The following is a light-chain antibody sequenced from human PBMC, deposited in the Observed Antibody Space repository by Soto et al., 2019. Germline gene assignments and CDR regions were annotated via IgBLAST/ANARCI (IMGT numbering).Light chain of an antibody. CDR2: GAS. J-gene: IGKJ2*01. V-gene: IGKV3-15*01. CDR1: QTVSRS. Sequence: EVVLTQSPTTLSVSPGERATLSGRASQTVSRSLAWYQQKPGQAPRLLIYGASMRPTGVPDRFSGSGSGTDFTLTISSLQSEDFVVYYCQQYIDWPPYTFGQGTKVEIK. CDR3: QQYIDWPPYT.